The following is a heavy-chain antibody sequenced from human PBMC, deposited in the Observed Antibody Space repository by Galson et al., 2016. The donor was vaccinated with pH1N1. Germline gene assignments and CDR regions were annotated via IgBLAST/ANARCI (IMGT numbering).Heavy chain of an antibody. V-gene: IGHV4-30-4*08. Sequence: TLSLTCTVSGGSISSGDYYWTWIRQPPGKGLEWVGYIFYSGSTYYNPSLKSRVTTSLDTSTNQFSLKLSSVTAADTAVYYCARGAAAGGTQYFQHWAQGTLVTVSS. D-gene: IGHD6-13*01. CDR1: GGSISSGDYY. CDR3: ARGAAAGGTQYFQH. CDR2: IFYSGST. J-gene: IGHJ1*01.